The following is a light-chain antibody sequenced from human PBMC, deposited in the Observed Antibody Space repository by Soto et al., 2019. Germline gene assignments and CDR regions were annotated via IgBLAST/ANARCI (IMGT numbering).Light chain of an antibody. CDR2: GAS. J-gene: IGKJ2*01. CDR1: ENLSRN. Sequence: EMILTQSPATLSVSPGERATLSCRASENLSRNVAWYQQQPGQAPRLLIHGASTRATGISARFSGSGSGTAFTLTISSLQSEDFAVYFCQQYDKWPHTFGQGTKLEIK. CDR3: QQYDKWPHT. V-gene: IGKV3-15*01.